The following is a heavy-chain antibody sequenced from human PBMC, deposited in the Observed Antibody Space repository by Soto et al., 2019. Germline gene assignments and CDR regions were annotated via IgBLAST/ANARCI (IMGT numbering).Heavy chain of an antibody. D-gene: IGHD3-22*01. CDR2: IYSGGTT. Sequence: EVQLVESGGGLVQPGGSLRLSCAASGFTVSSNYMSWVRQAPGKGLEWVSVIYSGGTTYYADSVKGRFTISRDNSKNTLYLQMNGLSAEDTAVYYCARNGDSSDYRGWFDPWGQGTLVTVSS. CDR1: GFTVSSNY. CDR3: ARNGDSSDYRGWFDP. V-gene: IGHV3-66*01. J-gene: IGHJ5*02.